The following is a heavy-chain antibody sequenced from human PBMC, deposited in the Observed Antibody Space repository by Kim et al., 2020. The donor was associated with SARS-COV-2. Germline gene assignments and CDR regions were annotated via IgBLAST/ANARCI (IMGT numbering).Heavy chain of an antibody. CDR3: ARRKQWLVLSDAFDI. J-gene: IGHJ3*02. Sequence: SETLSLTCAVYGGSFSGYYWSWIRQPPGKGLEWIGEINHSGSTNYNPSLKSRVTISVDTSKNQFSLKLSSVTAADTAVYYCARRKQWLVLSDAFDIWGQGTMVTVSS. CDR2: INHSGST. CDR1: GGSFSGYY. V-gene: IGHV4-34*01. D-gene: IGHD6-19*01.